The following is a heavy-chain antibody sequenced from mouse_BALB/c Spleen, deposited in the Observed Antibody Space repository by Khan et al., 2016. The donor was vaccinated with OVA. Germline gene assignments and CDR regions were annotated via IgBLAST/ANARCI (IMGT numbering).Heavy chain of an antibody. V-gene: IGHV1S136*01. D-gene: IGHD4-1*01. CDR1: GYTFTNYV. J-gene: IGHJ3*01. CDR3: AREASSWDFSFPY. CDR2: INPYNAGT. Sequence: VQLQQSGPELVEPGASVKMSCKASGYTFTNYVMHWVKQKPGQGLEWIGYINPYNAGTRYNEKFKGKATLTSAISSTPAYMELSSPTSEDSAVYYCAREASSWDFSFPYWGQGTLVTVSA.